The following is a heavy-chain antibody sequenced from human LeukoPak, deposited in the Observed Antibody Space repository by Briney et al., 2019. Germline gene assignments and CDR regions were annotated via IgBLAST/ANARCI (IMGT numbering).Heavy chain of an antibody. V-gene: IGHV4-59*01. J-gene: IGHJ6*03. CDR3: ARLYQQSKWKYYYYYMDV. Sequence: SETLSLTCSVSGASFSTNDWSWIRQPPGRGLEWIGYVFDSGSTNYNPSLKSRVTISVDTSTKQFSLRLSSVTAADTAVYYCARLYQQSKWKYYYYYMDVWGKGTAVTVSS. CDR2: VFDSGST. D-gene: IGHD1-1*01. CDR1: GASFSTND.